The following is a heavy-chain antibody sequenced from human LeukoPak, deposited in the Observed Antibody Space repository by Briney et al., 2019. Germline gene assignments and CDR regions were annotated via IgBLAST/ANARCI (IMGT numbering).Heavy chain of an antibody. CDR3: ARDHIAAADNDAFDI. J-gene: IGHJ3*02. Sequence: GGSLRLSCAASGFTFSSYSMNWVRQAPGKGLEWVSSIISSSSYIYYADSVKGRFTISRDNAKNSLYLQMNSLRAEDTAVYYCARDHIAAADNDAFDIWGQGTMVTVSS. CDR1: GFTFSSYS. CDR2: IISSSSYI. D-gene: IGHD6-13*01. V-gene: IGHV3-21*01.